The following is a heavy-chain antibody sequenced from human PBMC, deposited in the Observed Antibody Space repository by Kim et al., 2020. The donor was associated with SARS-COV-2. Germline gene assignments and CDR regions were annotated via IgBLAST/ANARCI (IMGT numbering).Heavy chain of an antibody. CDR3: AKDRSTNYDFWSGYYPSNY. J-gene: IGHJ4*02. CDR1: GFTFSSYA. D-gene: IGHD3-3*01. V-gene: IGHV3-23*01. Sequence: GGSLRLSCAASGFTFSSYAMSWVRQAPGKGLEWVSAISGSGGSTYYADSVKGRFTISRDNSKNTLYLQMNSLRAEDTAVYYCAKDRSTNYDFWSGYYPSNYWGQGTLVTVSS. CDR2: ISGSGGST.